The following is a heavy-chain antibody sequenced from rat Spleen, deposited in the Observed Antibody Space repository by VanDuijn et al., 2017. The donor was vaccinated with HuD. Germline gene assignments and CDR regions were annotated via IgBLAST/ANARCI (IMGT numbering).Heavy chain of an antibody. CDR3: TRAPGKGYVMDA. CDR2: IWNTGGT. Sequence: QVQLKESGPDLVQPSQTLSLTCTVSGFSLTSYNVHWVRQPPGKGLEWMGVIWNTGGTRYNSGLKSRLSISRDTSKSQVFLKMNSLQTEDTALYYCTRAPGKGYVMDAWGQGVMVTVSS. D-gene: IGHD1-7*01. V-gene: IGHV2-41*01. CDR1: GFSLTSYN. J-gene: IGHJ2*01.